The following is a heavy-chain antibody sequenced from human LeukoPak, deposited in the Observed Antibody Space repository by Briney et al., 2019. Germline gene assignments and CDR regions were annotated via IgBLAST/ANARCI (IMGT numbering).Heavy chain of an antibody. CDR1: GGSISNYY. D-gene: IGHD2-2*01. V-gene: IGHV4-59*01. J-gene: IGHJ3*02. CDR2: IYYSGST. Sequence: SETLSLTCTVSGGSISNYYWSWIRQPPGKGLGWIGYIYYSGSTNYDPSLKSRVTISVDTSKNQFSLKLSSVTAADTAVYYCARSSRLHAFDIWGQGTMVTVSS. CDR3: ARSSRLHAFDI.